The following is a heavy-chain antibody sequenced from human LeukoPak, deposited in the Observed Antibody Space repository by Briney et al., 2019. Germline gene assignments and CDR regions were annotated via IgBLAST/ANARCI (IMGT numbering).Heavy chain of an antibody. V-gene: IGHV4-39*07. CDR3: ARGDGNYYDSSGRGFDP. J-gene: IGHJ5*02. CDR2: IYHSGST. CDR1: GGSISSSSYY. Sequence: PSETLSLTCTVSGGSISSSSYYWGWIRQPPGKGLEWIGEIYHSGSTNYNPSLKSRVTISVDKSKNQFSLKLSSVTAADTAVYYCARGDGNYYDSSGRGFDPWGQGTLVTVSS. D-gene: IGHD3-22*01.